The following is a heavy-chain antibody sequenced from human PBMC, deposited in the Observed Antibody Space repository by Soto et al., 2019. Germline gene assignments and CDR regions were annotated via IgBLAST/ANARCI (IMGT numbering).Heavy chain of an antibody. CDR2: IYPGDSDT. CDR3: AGRRNDYGEGGAFDI. D-gene: IGHD4-17*01. CDR1: GYSFTSYW. Sequence: GESLKISCKGSGYSFTSYWIGWVRQMPGKGLEWMGIIYPGDSDTRYSPSFQGQVTISADKSISTAYLQWSSLKASDTAMYYCAGRRNDYGEGGAFDIWGQGTMVTVSS. J-gene: IGHJ3*02. V-gene: IGHV5-51*01.